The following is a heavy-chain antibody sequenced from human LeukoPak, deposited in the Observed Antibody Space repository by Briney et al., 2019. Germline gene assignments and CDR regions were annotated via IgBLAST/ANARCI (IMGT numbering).Heavy chain of an antibody. Sequence: SETLSLTCAVYGGSFSGYYWSWIRQPPGTGLEWIGEINHSGSTNYNPPLKSQVTISVDTCKNQFSLKLSSVTAADTAVYYWARAGSIAAAGTFRRARFDPWGQGTLVTVSS. CDR1: GGSFSGYY. D-gene: IGHD6-13*01. CDR2: INHSGST. CDR3: ARAGSIAAAGTFRRARFDP. J-gene: IGHJ5*02. V-gene: IGHV4-34*01.